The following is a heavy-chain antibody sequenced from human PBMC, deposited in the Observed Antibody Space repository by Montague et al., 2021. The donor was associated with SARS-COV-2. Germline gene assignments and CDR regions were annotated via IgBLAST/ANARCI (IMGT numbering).Heavy chain of an antibody. V-gene: IGHV4-39*02. Sequence: SETLSLTCSVSSGSIISSGYYWGWIPQPPGQELEWIGNIYYSGTTYYTPPLQSRGTISVDTSKNHLSLSLSSATAADTAVYFCARGMIRGVTTPFDYWGQGSQVTVSS. CDR1: SGSIISSGYY. CDR3: ARGMIRGVTTPFDY. CDR2: IYYSGTT. D-gene: IGHD3-10*01. J-gene: IGHJ4*02.